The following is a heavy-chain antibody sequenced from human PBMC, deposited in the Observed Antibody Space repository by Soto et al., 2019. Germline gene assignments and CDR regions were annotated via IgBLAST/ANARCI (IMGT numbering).Heavy chain of an antibody. V-gene: IGHV3-21*01. CDR1: GLTFSSYS. Sequence: PGGSLRLSCAASGLTFSSYSMNWVRQAPGKGLEWVSSISSSSSYIYYADSVKGRFTISRDNAKNSLYLQMNSLRAEDTAVYYCARDTGLITMVRGDAFDIWGQGTMVTVSS. CDR3: ARDTGLITMVRGDAFDI. D-gene: IGHD3-10*01. J-gene: IGHJ3*02. CDR2: ISSSSSYI.